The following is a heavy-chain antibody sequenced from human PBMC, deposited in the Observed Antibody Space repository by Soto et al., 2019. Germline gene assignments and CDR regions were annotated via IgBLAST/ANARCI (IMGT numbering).Heavy chain of an antibody. J-gene: IGHJ4*02. CDR3: AHSGGGSYGAPYTFDY. CDR2: IYWDDDK. Sequence: SGPTLVNPAQTLTLTCTFSGFSLSTSGVGVGWIRQPPGKALEWLALIYWDDDKRYSPSLKSRLTITKDTSKNQVVLTMTNMDPVDTATYYCAHSGGGSYGAPYTFDYWGQGTLVTVSS. V-gene: IGHV2-5*02. D-gene: IGHD2-15*01. CDR1: GFSLSTSGVG.